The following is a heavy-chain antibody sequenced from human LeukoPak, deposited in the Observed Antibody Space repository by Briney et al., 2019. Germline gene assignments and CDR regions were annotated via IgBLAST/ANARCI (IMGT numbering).Heavy chain of an antibody. V-gene: IGHV3-48*03. CDR3: ARDLYDMAQDY. D-gene: IGHD3-16*01. CDR1: GFTFSNSE. J-gene: IGHJ4*02. CDR2: ISSSGRTI. Sequence: GGSLRLSCAASGFTFSNSEMDWVRQAPGKGLEWVSYISSSGRTIYHADSVKGRFTISRDNAKNSLYLQMNSLRAEDTAVYYCARDLYDMAQDYWGQGTLVTVSS.